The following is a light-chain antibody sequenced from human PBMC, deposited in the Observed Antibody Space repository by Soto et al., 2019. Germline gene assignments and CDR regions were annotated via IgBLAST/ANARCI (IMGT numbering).Light chain of an antibody. CDR2: GNI. CDR1: SSNIGAGYD. J-gene: IGLJ2*01. CDR3: QSCDSILNGHVV. V-gene: IGLV1-40*01. Sequence: QSVLTQPPSVSGAPGQRVTISCTGSSSNIGAGYDVHWYQQLPGTAPRLLIFGNINRPSGVPDRFSGSKSGTSASLAITGLQAEDEAEYYCQSCDSILNGHVVFGGGTKLTVL.